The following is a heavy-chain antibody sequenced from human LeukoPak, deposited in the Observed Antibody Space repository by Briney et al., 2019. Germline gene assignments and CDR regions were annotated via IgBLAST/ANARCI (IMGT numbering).Heavy chain of an antibody. J-gene: IGHJ4*02. CDR2: ISYDGSNK. CDR1: GFTFSDYA. D-gene: IGHD2-8*01. CDR3: ARDRCTNKNCRPIFDY. Sequence: GGSLRLSCAASGFTFSDYAVHWVRQAPGKGLEWVTVISYDGSNKYYVDSVKGRFTISRDNSKNTLYLQMSSLRPEDTAVYYCARDRCTNKNCRPIFDYWGQGALVTVSS. V-gene: IGHV3-30*04.